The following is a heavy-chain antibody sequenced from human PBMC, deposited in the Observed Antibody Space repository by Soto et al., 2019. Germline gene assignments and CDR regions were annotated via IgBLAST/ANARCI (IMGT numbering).Heavy chain of an antibody. D-gene: IGHD3-10*01. J-gene: IGHJ6*02. CDR3: TNGSGPGAGSGMNV. Sequence: EVQLVESGGGLVKSGGSLRLSCAASAFTSSNAWMTWVRQAPGKGLEWIGRIKSRSDGGTTDYAAPVKGRFVISRDDSKNTVYLQMNSLKADDTAVYYCTNGSGPGAGSGMNVWGQGTTVIVSS. CDR1: AFTSSNAW. CDR2: IKSRSDGGTT. V-gene: IGHV3-15*01.